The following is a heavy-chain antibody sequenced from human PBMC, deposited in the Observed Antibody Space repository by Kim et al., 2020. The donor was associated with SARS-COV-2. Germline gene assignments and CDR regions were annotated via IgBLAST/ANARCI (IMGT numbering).Heavy chain of an antibody. CDR3: SRVPTNIVPNHTHHS. CDR2: IYYSGTT. V-gene: IGHV4-31*03. CDR1: GGSISSGGYY. Sequence: SETLSLTCTVSGGSISSGGYYWSWIRQHPGQGLGWVGYIYYSGTTSSNPSPTSRDTISVDTSKTQSSLKLSSGTAAGSAVYYYSRVPTNIVPNHTHHSWGEGRMVTVSS. D-gene: IGHD5-12*01. J-gene: IGHJ3*02.